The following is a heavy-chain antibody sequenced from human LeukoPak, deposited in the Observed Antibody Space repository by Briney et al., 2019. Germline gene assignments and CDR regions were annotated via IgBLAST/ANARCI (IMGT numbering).Heavy chain of an antibody. J-gene: IGHJ5*02. Sequence: GESLKISCKGSGYSFTSYWIGWVRQMPGKGLEWMGIIYPGDSDTRYSPSFQGQVTISADKSISTAYLQWSSLKASDTAMYYCARSAKYGDHLNWFDPWAQGSLVPVSS. D-gene: IGHD4-17*01. CDR2: IYPGDSDT. CDR1: GYSFTSYW. V-gene: IGHV5-51*01. CDR3: ARSAKYGDHLNWFDP.